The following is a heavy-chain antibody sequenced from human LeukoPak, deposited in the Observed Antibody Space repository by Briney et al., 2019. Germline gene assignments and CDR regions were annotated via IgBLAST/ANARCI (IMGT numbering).Heavy chain of an antibody. D-gene: IGHD3-16*01. CDR1: GYSISSGYY. V-gene: IGHV4-38-2*02. Sequence: SETLSLTCTVSGYSISSGYYWGWIRQPPGKGLEWIGSIYHSGSTYYNPSLKSRVTISVDTSKNQFSLKLSSVTAADTAVYYCAQGGAIPYFDYWGQGTLVTVSS. J-gene: IGHJ4*02. CDR2: IYHSGST. CDR3: AQGGAIPYFDY.